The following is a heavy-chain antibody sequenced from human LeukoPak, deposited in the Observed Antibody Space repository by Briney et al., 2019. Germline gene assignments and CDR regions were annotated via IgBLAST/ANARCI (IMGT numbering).Heavy chain of an antibody. CDR2: INHSGST. CDR3: AVGDTIAARQNY. Sequence: PSETLSLTCAVYGGSFGGYYWSWIRQPPGKGLEWIGEINHSGSTNYNPSLKSRVTISVDTSKNQFSLKLSSVTAADTAVYYCAVGDTIAARQNYWGQGTLVTVSS. V-gene: IGHV4-34*01. D-gene: IGHD6-6*01. J-gene: IGHJ4*02. CDR1: GGSFGGYY.